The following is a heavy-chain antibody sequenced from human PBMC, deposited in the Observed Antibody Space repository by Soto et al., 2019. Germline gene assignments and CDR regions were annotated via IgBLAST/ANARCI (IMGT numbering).Heavy chain of an antibody. CDR3: ARRSLAAAGGVDV. D-gene: IGHD6-13*01. V-gene: IGHV5-51*01. CDR1: GYSFISYW. CDR2: IYPGDSDT. Sequence: GESLKISCKGSGYSFISYWIGWVRQMPGKGLEWMGIIYPGDSDTRYSPSFQGQVTISVDKSISTAYLQWSSLKASDTAMYLCARRSLAAAGGVDVWGQGTTVTVSS. J-gene: IGHJ6*02.